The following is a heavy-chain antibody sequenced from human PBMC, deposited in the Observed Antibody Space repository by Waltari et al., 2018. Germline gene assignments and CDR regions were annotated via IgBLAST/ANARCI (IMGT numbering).Heavy chain of an antibody. CDR1: GGSISSSSYY. CDR2: IYYSGST. D-gene: IGHD3-22*01. CDR3: ASRPIDYYDSSGYYGFDY. J-gene: IGHJ4*02. Sequence: QLQLQESGPGLVKPSETLSLTCTVSGGSISSSSYYWGWIRQPPGKGLEWIGSIYYSGSTYYNPSLKSRVTISVDTSKNQFSLKLSSVTAADTAVYYCASRPIDYYDSSGYYGFDYWGQGTLVTVSS. V-gene: IGHV4-39*01.